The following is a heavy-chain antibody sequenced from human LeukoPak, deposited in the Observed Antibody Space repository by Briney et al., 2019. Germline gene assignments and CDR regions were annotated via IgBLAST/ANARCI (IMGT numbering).Heavy chain of an antibody. CDR1: GGSISSSSYN. CDR2: IYYSGST. D-gene: IGHD2-21*02. V-gene: IGHV4-39*01. Sequence: SETLSLTCTVSGGSISSSSYNWGWIRQPPGKGLEWIGGIYYSGSTYYNPSLKSRVTISVDTSKNQFSLKLSSVTAADTAVYYCASDCGGDRYGSAFDIWGQGTMVTVSS. J-gene: IGHJ3*02. CDR3: ASDCGGDRYGSAFDI.